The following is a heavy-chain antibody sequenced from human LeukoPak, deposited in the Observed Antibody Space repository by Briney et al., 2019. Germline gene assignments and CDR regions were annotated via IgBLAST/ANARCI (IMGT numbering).Heavy chain of an antibody. CDR3: ATGQRYYDILTGYYSGPPASY. V-gene: IGHV1-69*06. J-gene: IGHJ4*02. CDR1: GGTFSTYV. D-gene: IGHD3-9*01. Sequence: ASVKVSCKASGGTFSTYVISWVRQAPGQGLEWMGGIIPVFGTANYAEKFQDRVTITADKSTSTAYMELSSLRSEDTAMYYCATGQRYYDILTGYYSGPPASYWGQGTLVTVSS. CDR2: IIPVFGTA.